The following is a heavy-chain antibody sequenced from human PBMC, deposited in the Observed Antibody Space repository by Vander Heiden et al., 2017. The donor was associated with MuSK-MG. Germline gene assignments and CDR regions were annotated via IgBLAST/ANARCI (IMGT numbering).Heavy chain of an antibody. V-gene: IGHV4-59*08. CDR1: GCSIKHYY. CDR3: ARGLGDYDFWSGFDY. Sequence: QVHLEESGPGLVKPSETLSLTCSVSGCSIKHYYWSLIRQFPGKGLEWIGYIYYTGSTSDNPSLRSRLSMSVDRAKNQFSLKLASVTAADTAAYYCARGLGDYDFWSGFDYWGQGVPVTVSS. CDR2: IYYTGST. J-gene: IGHJ4*02. D-gene: IGHD3-3*01.